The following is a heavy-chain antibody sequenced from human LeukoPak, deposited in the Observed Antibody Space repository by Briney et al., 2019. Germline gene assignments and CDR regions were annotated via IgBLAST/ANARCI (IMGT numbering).Heavy chain of an antibody. CDR2: IYHSGST. D-gene: IGHD1-26*01. CDR3: ARGKSRGSHIDY. J-gene: IGHJ4*02. Sequence: SETLSLTCTVSAYSISSGYYWGWIRQPPGKGLEWIGSIYHSGSTYYNPSLKSRVTVSLDTSKNQFSLKLRSVTAADTAVYYCARGKSRGSHIDYWGQGTLVTVSS. CDR1: AYSISSGYY. V-gene: IGHV4-38-2*02.